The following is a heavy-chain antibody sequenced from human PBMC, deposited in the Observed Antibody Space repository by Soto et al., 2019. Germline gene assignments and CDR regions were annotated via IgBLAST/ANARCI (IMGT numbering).Heavy chain of an antibody. D-gene: IGHD2-21*02. J-gene: IGHJ5*02. CDR3: AREIVTAGGNNYFDP. CDR1: GGTDASSHW. CDR2: VYHTGDT. Sequence: SETLSLTCGVSGGTDASSHWWSWVRQSPGRGLEWIGNVYHTGDTNFNPSLQSRVTFSVDKSNNQFSLRLTSVTAADTAVYFCAREIVTAGGNNYFDPWGPGTLVTSPQ. V-gene: IGHV4-4*02.